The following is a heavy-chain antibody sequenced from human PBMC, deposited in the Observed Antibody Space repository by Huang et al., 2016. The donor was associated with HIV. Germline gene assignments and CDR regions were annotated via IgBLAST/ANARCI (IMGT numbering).Heavy chain of an antibody. CDR2: IASGDKT. D-gene: IGHD3-10*01. CDR3: ARERMVRGVSVPITDGYFYYGMDV. V-gene: IGHV3-53*01. CDR1: GFPVTTNY. Sequence: VQLVESGGALVQPGGSLRLSCAASGFPVTTNYMNWVRQAPGKGLELGASIASGDKTSHADSVKGRFTVSRDNSKNTMYLQMNSLIVEDTATYYCARERMVRGVSVPITDGYFYYGMDVWGHGTTVSVSS. J-gene: IGHJ6*02.